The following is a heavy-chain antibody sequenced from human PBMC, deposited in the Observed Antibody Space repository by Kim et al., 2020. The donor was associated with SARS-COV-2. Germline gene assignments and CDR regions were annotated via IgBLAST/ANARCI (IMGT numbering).Heavy chain of an antibody. J-gene: IGHJ6*03. Sequence: SETLSLTCTVSGLSFSSGAYYWSWTRQLPGKGLEWLAYIYFTGTTNYNPSLMSRLTISVDTPRNQFSLQLDTVTAADTAVYYCARMARGGEGFYYYYYMDVWGKGTTVTVSS. D-gene: IGHD3-10*01. CDR2: IYFTGTT. V-gene: IGHV4-31*03. CDR1: GLSFSSGAYY. CDR3: ARMARGGEGFYYYYYMDV.